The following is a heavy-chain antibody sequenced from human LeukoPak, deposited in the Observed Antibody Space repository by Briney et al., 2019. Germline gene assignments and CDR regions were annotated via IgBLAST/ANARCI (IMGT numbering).Heavy chain of an antibody. CDR2: ISSSSSYI. J-gene: IGHJ4*02. CDR1: GFTFSSYS. Sequence: PGGSLRLSCAASGFTFSSYSMNWVRQAPGKGLEWVSSISSSSSYIYYADSVKGRFTISRDNAKNSLYLQMNSLRAEDTAVYYCARGPYYYDSSGYYYDALFGVSDYWGQGTLVTVSS. D-gene: IGHD3-22*01. CDR3: ARGPYYYDSSGYYYDALFGVSDY. V-gene: IGHV3-21*01.